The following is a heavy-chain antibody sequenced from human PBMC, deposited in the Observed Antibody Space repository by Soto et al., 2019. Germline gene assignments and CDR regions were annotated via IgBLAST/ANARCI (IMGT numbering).Heavy chain of an antibody. D-gene: IGHD6-6*01. CDR1: GYTFTGYY. Sequence: ASVKVSCKASGYTFTGYYMHWVRQAPGQGLEWMGWINPNSGGTNYAQKFQGRVTITRDTSMSTAYMELSRLRSEDTAVYYCARAGIAAQSLSDYYYYYMDVWGKGTTVTVSS. CDR2: INPNSGGT. J-gene: IGHJ6*03. CDR3: ARAGIAAQSLSDYYYYYMDV. V-gene: IGHV1-2*02.